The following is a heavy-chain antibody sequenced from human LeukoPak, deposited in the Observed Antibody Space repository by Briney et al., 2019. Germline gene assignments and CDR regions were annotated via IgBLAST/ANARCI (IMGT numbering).Heavy chain of an antibody. CDR3: ATSFWGDYVPTEFRGMDV. V-gene: IGHV3-23*01. D-gene: IGHD4-17*01. J-gene: IGHJ6*02. CDR2: ISGSGGST. Sequence: GGSLRLSCAASGFTFSSYAMSWVRQAPGKGLEWVSAISGSGGSTYYADSVKGRFTISRDNSKNTLYLQMNSLRAEDTAVYYCATSFWGDYVPTEFRGMDVWGQGTTVTVSS. CDR1: GFTFSSYA.